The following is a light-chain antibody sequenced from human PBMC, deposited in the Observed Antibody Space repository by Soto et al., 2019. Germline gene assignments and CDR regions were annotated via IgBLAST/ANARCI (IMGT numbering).Light chain of an antibody. V-gene: IGLV2-23*02. Sequence: QSALTQPASVSGSLGQSITISCTGTSSDVGTYNLVSWYQQLPDKAPKLIIHEVNKRPSGVSTRFSGSKSGNTASLTISGLQAEDDADYHCYSYVGSSTYVFGTGTKLTVL. CDR3: YSYVGSSTYV. J-gene: IGLJ1*01. CDR1: SSDVGTYNL. CDR2: EVN.